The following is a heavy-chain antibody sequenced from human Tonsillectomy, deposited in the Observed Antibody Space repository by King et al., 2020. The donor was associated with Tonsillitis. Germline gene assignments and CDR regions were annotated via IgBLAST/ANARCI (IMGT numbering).Heavy chain of an antibody. V-gene: IGHV4-4*02. Sequence: VQLQESGPGLVKPSGTLSLTCAVSGGSISSSNWWSWVRQPPGKGLEWIGEIYHSGSTNYNPSLKSRVTISVDKSKNQFSLKLSSVTAADTAVYYCARKRGYSYALTYCYYYGMDVWGQGTTVTVSS. CDR2: IYHSGST. CDR1: GGSISSSNW. D-gene: IGHD5-18*01. J-gene: IGHJ6*02. CDR3: ARKRGYSYALTYCYYYGMDV.